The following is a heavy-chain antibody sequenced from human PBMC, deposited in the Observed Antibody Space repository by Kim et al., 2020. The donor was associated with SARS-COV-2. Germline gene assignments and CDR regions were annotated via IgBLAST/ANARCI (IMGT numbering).Heavy chain of an antibody. CDR1: GFTFSNYW. V-gene: IGHV3-7*01. J-gene: IGHJ4*02. CDR3: ARAGYDSAYDY. CDR2: INEIGSQK. D-gene: IGHD3-22*01. Sequence: GGSLRLSCEASGFTFSNYWMAWVRQAPGKGLEWLGNINEIGSQKYYVDSVKGRFTIYRDSSLYLQMNSLRVEDTAVYFCARAGYDSAYDYWGQGTLVTVS.